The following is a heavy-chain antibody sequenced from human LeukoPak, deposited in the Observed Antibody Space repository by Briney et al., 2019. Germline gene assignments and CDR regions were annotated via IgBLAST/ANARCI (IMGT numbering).Heavy chain of an antibody. CDR1: GGSFSGYY. CDR2: INHSGST. CDR3: ATSLLDYTFDY. Sequence: SETLSLTRAVYGGSFSGYYWSWIRQPPGKGLEWIGEINHSGSTNYNPSLKSRVTISVDTSKNQFSLKLSSVTAADTAVYYCATSLLDYTFDYWGQGTLVTVSS. J-gene: IGHJ4*02. D-gene: IGHD4-11*01. V-gene: IGHV4-34*01.